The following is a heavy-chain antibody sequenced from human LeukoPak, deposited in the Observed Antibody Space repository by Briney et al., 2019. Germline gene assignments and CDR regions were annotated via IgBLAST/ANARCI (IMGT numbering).Heavy chain of an antibody. CDR2: IYYSGST. D-gene: IGHD4-23*01. Sequence: PSETLSLTCTVSGGSISGYFWSWIRQPAGKGLEWIGSIYYSGSTYYNPSLKSRVTISVDTSKNQFSLKLSSVTAADTAVYYCASTPIDYGGNSYWYFDLWGRGTLVTVSS. J-gene: IGHJ2*01. V-gene: IGHV4-4*07. CDR3: ASTPIDYGGNSYWYFDL. CDR1: GGSISGYF.